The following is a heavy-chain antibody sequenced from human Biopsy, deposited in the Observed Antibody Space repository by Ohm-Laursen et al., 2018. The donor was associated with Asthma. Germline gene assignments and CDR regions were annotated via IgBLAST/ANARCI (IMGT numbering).Heavy chain of an antibody. CDR2: IYYSGST. CDR1: GDSISSYY. Sequence: VTLSLTCTVSGDSISSYYWSWIRQPPGKGLEWIGYIYYSGSTYYNPSLKSRVTISVDTSKNQFSLKLSSVTAADTAVYYCARDLSFYDSSGYYRRWFDPWGQGTLVTVSS. J-gene: IGHJ5*02. V-gene: IGHV4-59*12. D-gene: IGHD3-22*01. CDR3: ARDLSFYDSSGYYRRWFDP.